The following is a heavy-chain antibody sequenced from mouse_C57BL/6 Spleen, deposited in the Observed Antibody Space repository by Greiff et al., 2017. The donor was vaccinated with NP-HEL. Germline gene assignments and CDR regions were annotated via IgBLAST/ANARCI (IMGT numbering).Heavy chain of an antibody. CDR3: ARDYYSFPMDY. V-gene: IGHV5-17*01. CDR2: ISSGSSTI. CDR1: GFTFSDYG. J-gene: IGHJ4*01. Sequence: EVKVVESGGGLVKPGGSLKLSCAASGFTFSDYGMHWVRQAPEKGLEWVAYISSGSSTIYYADTVKGRFTISRDNAKNTLFLQKTSLRSEDTAMYYCARDYYSFPMDYWGQGTSVTVSS. D-gene: IGHD2-12*01.